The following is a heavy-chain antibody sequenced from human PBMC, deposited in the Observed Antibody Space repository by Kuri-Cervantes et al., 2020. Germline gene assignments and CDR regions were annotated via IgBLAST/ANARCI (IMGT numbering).Heavy chain of an antibody. CDR3: AREGGYSGYGDY. V-gene: IGHV1-18*01. CDR2: VSAYNGDT. J-gene: IGHJ4*02. D-gene: IGHD5-12*01. CDR1: GYTFASFG. Sequence: ASAKVSCKASGYTFASFGISWVRQAPGQGLEWMGWVSAYNGDTKYAPKLQGRVTITADKTTSTAYMELSSLRSEDTAVYYCAREGGYSGYGDYWGQGTLVTVSS.